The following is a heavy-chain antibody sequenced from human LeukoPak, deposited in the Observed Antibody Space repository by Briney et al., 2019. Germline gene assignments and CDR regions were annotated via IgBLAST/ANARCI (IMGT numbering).Heavy chain of an antibody. J-gene: IGHJ4*02. CDR3: AKEPPLYDFWSGYPRYFDY. CDR2: ISYGGSNK. Sequence: GGSLRLSCAASGFTFSSYAMHWVRQAPGKGLEWVAVISYGGSNKYYADSVKGRFTISRDNSKNTLYLQMNSLRAEDTAVYYCAKEPPLYDFWSGYPRYFDYWGQGTLVTVSS. V-gene: IGHV3-30-3*01. D-gene: IGHD3-3*01. CDR1: GFTFSSYA.